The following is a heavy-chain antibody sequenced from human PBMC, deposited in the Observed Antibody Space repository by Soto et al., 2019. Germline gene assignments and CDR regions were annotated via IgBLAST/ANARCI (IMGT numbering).Heavy chain of an antibody. CDR2: ISAYNGNT. CDR3: ARDALSGSYRKYNWFDP. Sequence: GASVNVSCKASGYTFTSYGISWVRQAPGQGLEWMGWISAYNGNTNYAQKLQGRVTMTTDTSTSTAYMELRSLRSDDTAVYYCARDALSGSYRKYNWFDPWGQGTLVTVSS. D-gene: IGHD1-26*01. CDR1: GYTFTSYG. V-gene: IGHV1-18*01. J-gene: IGHJ5*02.